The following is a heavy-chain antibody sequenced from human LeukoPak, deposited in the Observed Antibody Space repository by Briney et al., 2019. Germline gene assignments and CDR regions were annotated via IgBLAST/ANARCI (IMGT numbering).Heavy chain of an antibody. J-gene: IGHJ4*02. CDR2: ISSSGSTI. D-gene: IGHD2-15*01. Sequence: GGSLRLSCAASGFTFSDYYMSWIRQAPGKGLEWVSYISSSGSTIYYADSVKGRFTISRDNAKNSLYLQMNSLRTEDTAVYYCARDCSGGSCYPDYWGQGTLVTVSS. V-gene: IGHV3-11*04. CDR1: GFTFSDYY. CDR3: ARDCSGGSCYPDY.